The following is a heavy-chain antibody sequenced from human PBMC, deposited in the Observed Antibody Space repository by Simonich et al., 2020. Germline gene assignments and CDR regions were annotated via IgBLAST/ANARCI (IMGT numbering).Heavy chain of an antibody. CDR2: IYYSGST. Sequence: QLQLQESGPGLVKPSETLSLTCTVSGGSISSSIYYWRWIRQPPGKGLEGIGSIYYSGSTYYTPSLKSRVTIAVDTSKNQFSLKLSSVTAADTAVYYCARWAYSGSYFDYWGQGTLVTVSS. V-gene: IGHV4-39*01. CDR1: GGSISSSIYY. J-gene: IGHJ4*02. D-gene: IGHD6-6*01. CDR3: ARWAYSGSYFDY.